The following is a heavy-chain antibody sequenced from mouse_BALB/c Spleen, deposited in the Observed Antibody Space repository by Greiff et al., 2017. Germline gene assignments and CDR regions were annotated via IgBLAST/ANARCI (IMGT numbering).Heavy chain of an antibody. J-gene: IGHJ2*01. CDR3: ARNSYYFDY. CDR2: ISSGGST. V-gene: IGHV5-6-5*01. CDR1: GFTFSSYA. Sequence: DVHLVESGGGLVKPGGSLKLSCAASGFTFSSYAMSWVRQTPEKRLEWVASISSGGSTYYPDSVKGRFTISRDNARNILYLQMSSLRSEDTAMYYCARNSYYFDYWGQGTTLTVSS.